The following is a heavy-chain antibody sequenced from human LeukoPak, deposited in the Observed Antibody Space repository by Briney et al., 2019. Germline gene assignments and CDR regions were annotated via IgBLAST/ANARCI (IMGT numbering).Heavy chain of an antibody. V-gene: IGHV3-7*01. Sequence: PGGSLRLSCVASDFTFSTYWMSWVRQAPGKGLEWVANIKRDGSEKYYVDSVKGRFTVSRDTAKNSLFLQMNSLRAEDTAVYYCARLSEMLRGPVVIYYFEHWGQGTLVTVSS. J-gene: IGHJ4*02. CDR3: ARLSEMLRGPVVIYYFEH. CDR2: IKRDGSEK. CDR1: DFTFSTYW. D-gene: IGHD3-10*01.